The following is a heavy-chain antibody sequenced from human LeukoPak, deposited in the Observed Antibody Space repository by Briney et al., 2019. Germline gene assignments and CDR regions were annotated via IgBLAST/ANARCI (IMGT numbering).Heavy chain of an antibody. D-gene: IGHD4-11*01. CDR2: IYTSGST. Sequence: SETLSLTCTVSGGSISSYYWSWIRQPAGKGLEWIGRIYTSGSTNYNPSLKSRVTMLVDTSKNQFSLKLSSVTAADTAVYYCARDRPDYSNYGYYMDVWGKGTTVTVSS. CDR3: ARDRPDYSNYGYYMDV. J-gene: IGHJ6*03. V-gene: IGHV4-4*07. CDR1: GGSISSYY.